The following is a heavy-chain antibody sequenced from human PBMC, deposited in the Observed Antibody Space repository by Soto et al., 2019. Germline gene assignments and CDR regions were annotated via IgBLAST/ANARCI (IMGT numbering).Heavy chain of an antibody. CDR3: ARECYDSSGYYFDY. D-gene: IGHD3-22*01. J-gene: IGHJ4*02. CDR2: INPKSGGT. CDR1: GYTFTGYY. Sequence: ASVKVSCKASGYTFTGYYIHWVRQAPGQGLEWMGWINPKSGGTNYAQKFQGWVTMTRDTSISTAYMELSRLRSDDTAVYYCARECYDSSGYYFDYWGQGTLVPVSS. V-gene: IGHV1-2*04.